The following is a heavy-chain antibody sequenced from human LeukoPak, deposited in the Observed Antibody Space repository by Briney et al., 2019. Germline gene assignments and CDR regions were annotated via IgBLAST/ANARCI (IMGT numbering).Heavy chain of an antibody. CDR2: ISSSSSYI. V-gene: IGHV3-21*01. D-gene: IGHD1-26*01. CDR1: GFTFSSYS. Sequence: GSLRLSCAASGFTFSSYSMNWVRQAPGKGLEWVSSISSSSSYIYYADSVKGRFTISRDNAKNSLYLQMNGLRAEDTAVYYCARIQGGSSPTDYWGQGTLVTVSS. J-gene: IGHJ4*02. CDR3: ARIQGGSSPTDY.